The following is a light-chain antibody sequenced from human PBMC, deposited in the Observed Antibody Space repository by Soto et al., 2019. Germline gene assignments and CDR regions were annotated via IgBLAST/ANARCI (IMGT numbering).Light chain of an antibody. CDR3: QQYKNWPL. CDR2: GAS. Sequence: EIVLTQSPATLSVSPGERVTLSCRTSHSVNSHVAWYQQKPGQATRLLLYGASTRATGIPVRFSGSGFGTEFTLTISSLQSEDFAVYYCQQYKNWPLFGQGTRLEIK. J-gene: IGKJ5*01. V-gene: IGKV3-15*01. CDR1: HSVNSH.